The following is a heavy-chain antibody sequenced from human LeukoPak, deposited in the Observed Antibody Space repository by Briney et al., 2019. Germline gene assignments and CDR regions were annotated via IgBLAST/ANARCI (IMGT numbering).Heavy chain of an antibody. CDR3: ARVNSSSGFFDK. CDR2: ISSSSSYI. CDR1: GFTFSSYS. J-gene: IGHJ4*02. D-gene: IGHD6-6*01. Sequence: GGSLRLSCAASGFTFSSYSMNWVRQAPGKGLEWVSSISSSSSYIYYADSVKGRFTISRDNAKNSLYLQMNSLRAEDTAVYYCARVNSSSGFFDKWGQGTLVTVSS. V-gene: IGHV3-21*01.